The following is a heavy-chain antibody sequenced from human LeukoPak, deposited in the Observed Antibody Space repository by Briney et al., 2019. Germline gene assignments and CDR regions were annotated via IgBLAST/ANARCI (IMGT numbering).Heavy chain of an antibody. CDR1: GYTFTSYY. CDR2: INPSGGST. CDR3: ARGGRGGVLRFLEWSPDY. D-gene: IGHD3-3*01. Sequence: ASVKVSCKASGYTFTSYYMHWVRQAPGQGLEWMGIINPSGGSTSYAQKFQGRVTMTRDMSTSTVYMELSSLRSEDTAVYYCARGGRGGVLRFLEWSPDYWGQGTLVTVSS. V-gene: IGHV1-46*01. J-gene: IGHJ4*02.